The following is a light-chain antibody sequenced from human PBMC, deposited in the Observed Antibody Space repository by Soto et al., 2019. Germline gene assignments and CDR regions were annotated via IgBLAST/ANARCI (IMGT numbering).Light chain of an antibody. CDR3: QQYDSYPLT. V-gene: IGKV1-5*03. J-gene: IGKJ4*01. Sequence: DIQMTQSPSTLSASVGDRVTITCRASQSISSWLAWYQQKPGKAPNLLIYKTSSSESGVPSRYSGSGSGTEFTLTVNSLQPDDFATYYCQQYDSYPLTFGGGTKVDIK. CDR2: KTS. CDR1: QSISSW.